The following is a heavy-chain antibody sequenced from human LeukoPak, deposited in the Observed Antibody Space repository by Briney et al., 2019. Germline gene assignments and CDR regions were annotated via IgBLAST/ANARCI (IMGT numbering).Heavy chain of an antibody. CDR1: GFIFDDYA. CDR2: ISWNSGSI. D-gene: IGHD6-6*01. CDR3: AKDRDYGSSGASVDY. J-gene: IGHJ4*02. V-gene: IGHV3-9*01. Sequence: GGSLRLSCAASGFIFDDYAMHWVRQAPGKGLEWVSGISWNSGSIGYADSVKGRFTISRDNAKNSLYLQMNSLRAEDTALYYCAKDRDYGSSGASVDYWGQGTLVTVSS.